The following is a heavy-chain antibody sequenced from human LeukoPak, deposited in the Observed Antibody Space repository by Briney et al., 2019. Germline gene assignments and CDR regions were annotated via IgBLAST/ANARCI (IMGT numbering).Heavy chain of an antibody. Sequence: GGSLRPSCAASGFTFSSYAMSWVRQAPGKGLGWVSAISGSGGSTYYADSVKGRFTISRDNSKNTLYLQMNSLRAEDTAVYYCAKGDYYYGSGSYSYYFDYWGQGTLVTVSS. J-gene: IGHJ4*02. D-gene: IGHD3-10*01. CDR1: GFTFSSYA. CDR2: ISGSGGST. V-gene: IGHV3-23*01. CDR3: AKGDYYYGSGSYSYYFDY.